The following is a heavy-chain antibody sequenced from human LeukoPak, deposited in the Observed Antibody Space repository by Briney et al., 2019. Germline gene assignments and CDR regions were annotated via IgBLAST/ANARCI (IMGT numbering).Heavy chain of an antibody. CDR2: MNPNSGNT. CDR1: GYTFTSYD. D-gene: IGHD3-10*01. CDR3: ARDSITMVRGVPDY. V-gene: IGHV1-8*01. J-gene: IGHJ4*02. Sequence: ASVKVSCKASGYTFTSYDINWMRQATGQGLEWTGWMNPNSGNTGYAQKFQGRVTMTRNTSISTAYMELSSLRSEDTAVYYCARDSITMVRGVPDYWGQGTLVTVSS.